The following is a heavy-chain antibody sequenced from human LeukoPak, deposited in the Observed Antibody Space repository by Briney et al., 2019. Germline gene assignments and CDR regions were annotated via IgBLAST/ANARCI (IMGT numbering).Heavy chain of an antibody. V-gene: IGHV3-21*01. D-gene: IGHD3-16*01. J-gene: IGHJ4*02. Sequence: GGSLRLSCAASGFTFSSYSMNWVRQAPGKGLEWVSSISSSSSYTYYADSVKGRFTISRDNAKNSLYLQMNSLRAEDTAVYYCAREGGLPFDYWGQGTLVTVSS. CDR2: ISSSSSYT. CDR3: AREGGLPFDY. CDR1: GFTFSSYS.